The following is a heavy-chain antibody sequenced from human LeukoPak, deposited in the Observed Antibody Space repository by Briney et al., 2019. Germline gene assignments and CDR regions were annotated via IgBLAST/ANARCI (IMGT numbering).Heavy chain of an antibody. D-gene: IGHD3-10*01. CDR3: ARPMVRGVIHLSQLGY. CDR2: ISYDGSNK. Sequence: GRSLRLSCAASGFTFSNYAMHWVRQAPGKGLEWVAVISYDGSNKYYADSVKGRFTISRDNSKNTLYLQMNSLRAEDTAVYYCARPMVRGVIHLSQLGYWGQGTLVTVSS. V-gene: IGHV3-30-3*01. J-gene: IGHJ4*02. CDR1: GFTFSNYA.